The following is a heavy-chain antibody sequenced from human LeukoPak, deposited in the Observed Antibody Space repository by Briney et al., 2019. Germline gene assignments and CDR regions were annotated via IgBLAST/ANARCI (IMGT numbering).Heavy chain of an antibody. CDR2: IHPGTGHP. V-gene: IGHV7-4-1*02. CDR1: GYSFTNYA. Sequence: ASVKVSCKASGYSFTNYAMNWVRQAPGKGLEFMGWIHPGTGHPAYAQGFSGRFIFSLDTSVTTTYLQISDLKAEDTAVYFCARALDSLGGLSLPDYWGQGTLVTVSS. CDR3: ARALDSLGGLSLPDY. D-gene: IGHD3-16*02. J-gene: IGHJ4*02.